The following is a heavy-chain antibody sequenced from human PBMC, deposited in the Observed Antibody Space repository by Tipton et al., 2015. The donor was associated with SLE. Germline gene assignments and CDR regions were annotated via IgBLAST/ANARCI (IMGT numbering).Heavy chain of an antibody. V-gene: IGHV4-39*01. CDR3: ARLSPLWFGEYTEY. CDR1: GGSITTTPYY. D-gene: IGHD3-10*01. Sequence: TLSLTCIVSGGSITTTPYYWGWIRQSPEEGLEWIGSTHYSGTTYYNPSLESRVTMSMDTSKNEFSLNLRSVTATDTAVYYCARLSPLWFGEYTEYWGQGTLVTVTS. CDR2: THYSGTT. J-gene: IGHJ4*02.